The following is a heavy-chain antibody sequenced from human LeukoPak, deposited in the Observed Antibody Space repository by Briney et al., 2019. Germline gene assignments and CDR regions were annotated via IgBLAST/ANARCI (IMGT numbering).Heavy chain of an antibody. V-gene: IGHV3-23*01. CDR2: IYSGGNT. J-gene: IGHJ4*02. D-gene: IGHD1-26*01. CDR1: GFTFSSFA. Sequence: GGSLRLSCAASGFTFSSFAMSWVRQAPGKGLEWVSLIYSGGNTYYADSVKGRFTISRDNSKSTLYLQMNSLRAEDTAVYYCAKGPIVTGFDYWGQGTLVTVSS. CDR3: AKGPIVTGFDY.